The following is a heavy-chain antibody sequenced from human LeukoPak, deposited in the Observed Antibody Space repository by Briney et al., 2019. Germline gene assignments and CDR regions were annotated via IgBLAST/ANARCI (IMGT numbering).Heavy chain of an antibody. CDR3: ARDRSGYEYYYYYMDV. J-gene: IGHJ6*03. V-gene: IGHV4-59*01. CDR1: GGSISSYY. Sequence: SETLSLTCTVSGGSISSYYWSWIRQPPGKGPEWIGYIYYSGSTNYNPSLKSRVTISVDTSKNQFSLKLSSVTAADTAVYYCARDRSGYEYYYYYMDVWGKGTTVTVSS. CDR2: IYYSGST. D-gene: IGHD5-12*01.